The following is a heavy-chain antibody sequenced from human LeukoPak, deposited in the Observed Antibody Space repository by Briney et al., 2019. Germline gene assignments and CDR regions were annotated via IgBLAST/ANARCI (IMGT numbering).Heavy chain of an antibody. CDR1: GYTFTGYY. V-gene: IGHV1-46*01. Sequence: ASVKVSCKASGYTFTGYYMHWVRQAPGQGLEWMGIINPSGGSTSYAQKFQGRVTMTRDTSTSTVYMELSSLRSEDTAVYYCAESPGEYSGSSRAEYFQHWGQGTLVTVSS. D-gene: IGHD1-26*01. J-gene: IGHJ1*01. CDR2: INPSGGST. CDR3: AESPGEYSGSSRAEYFQH.